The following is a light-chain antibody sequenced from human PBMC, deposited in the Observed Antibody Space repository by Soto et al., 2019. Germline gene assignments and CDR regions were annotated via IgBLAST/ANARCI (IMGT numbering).Light chain of an antibody. CDR1: SSDVGSYNL. J-gene: IGLJ3*02. V-gene: IGLV2-23*01. CDR2: EDN. Sequence: QSALTQPASVSGSPGQSITISCTGTSSDVGSYNLVSWYQQHPGTAPKLMIYEDNKRASGVSNRFSGSTSGITASLTISVLQAEDEADYYCCSYAGSSTWVFVGGTKVTVL. CDR3: CSYAGSSTWV.